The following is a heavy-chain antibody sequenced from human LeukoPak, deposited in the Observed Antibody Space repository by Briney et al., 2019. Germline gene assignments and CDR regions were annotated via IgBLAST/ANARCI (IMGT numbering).Heavy chain of an antibody. D-gene: IGHD1-26*01. V-gene: IGHV3-21*01. CDR2: ISSSSSYI. J-gene: IGHJ4*02. CDR3: ARTRALTYFDY. CDR1: GFTFSSYS. Sequence: GSLRLSCAASGFTFSSYSMNWGRQAPGKGLEWVSSISSSSSYIYYADSAKGRFTISRDNAKNSLYLQMNSLRAEDTAVYYCARTRALTYFDYWGQGTLVTVSS.